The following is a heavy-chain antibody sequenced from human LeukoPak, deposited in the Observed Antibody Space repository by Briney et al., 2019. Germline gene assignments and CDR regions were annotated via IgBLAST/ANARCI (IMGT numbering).Heavy chain of an antibody. J-gene: IGHJ4*02. CDR2: IYYSGST. CDR1: GGSISSYY. Sequence: PPETLSLTCTVSGGSISSYYWSWIRQPPGKGLEWIGYIYYSGSTNYNPSLKSRVTISVDTSKNQFSLKLSSVTAADTAVYYCARAVEYSSSSFDYWGQGTLVTVSS. D-gene: IGHD6-6*01. CDR3: ARAVEYSSSSFDY. V-gene: IGHV4-59*01.